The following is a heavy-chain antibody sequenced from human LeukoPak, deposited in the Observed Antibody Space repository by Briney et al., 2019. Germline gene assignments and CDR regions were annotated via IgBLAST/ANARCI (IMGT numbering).Heavy chain of an antibody. V-gene: IGHV4-31*03. Sequence: SETLSLTCTVSGASISSNDQYWSWIRQHPGKGLEWIGYTHHTGNTYYNPSLKSRLTISVDTSRNQFYPKLSSVTAADTAVYYCATYGGVRGLSFDYWGQGTLVTVSS. CDR3: ATYGGVRGLSFDY. D-gene: IGHD3-10*01. J-gene: IGHJ4*02. CDR2: THHTGNT. CDR1: GASISSNDQY.